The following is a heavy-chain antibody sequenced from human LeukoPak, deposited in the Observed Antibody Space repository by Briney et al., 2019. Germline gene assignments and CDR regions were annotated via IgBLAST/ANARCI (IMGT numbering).Heavy chain of an antibody. V-gene: IGHV4-34*01. CDR3: ARLARTPRYYYDSSGRFDY. Sequence: SETLPLTCSVSDDSITMYYWTWIRQPPGKGLEWIGEINHSGSTNYNPSLKSRVTISVDTSKNQFSLKLSSVTAADTAVYYCARLARTPRYYYDSSGRFDYWGQGTLVTVSS. J-gene: IGHJ4*02. D-gene: IGHD3-22*01. CDR1: DDSITMYY. CDR2: INHSGST.